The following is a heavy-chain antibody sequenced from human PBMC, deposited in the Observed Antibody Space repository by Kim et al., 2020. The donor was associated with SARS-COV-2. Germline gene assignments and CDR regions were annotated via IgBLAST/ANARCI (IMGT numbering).Heavy chain of an antibody. Sequence: GGSLRLSCAASGFTFSSYVMHWVRQAPGKGLEWVAIISYDGSNKYYADSVKGRFTISRDNSKNTLYLQMNSLRVDDNAVYYCARPLGGTYQYGMDVWGQGTTVTVSS. CDR2: ISYDGSNK. CDR3: ARPLGGTYQYGMDV. V-gene: IGHV3-30-3*01. J-gene: IGHJ6*02. CDR1: GFTFSSYV. D-gene: IGHD1-26*01.